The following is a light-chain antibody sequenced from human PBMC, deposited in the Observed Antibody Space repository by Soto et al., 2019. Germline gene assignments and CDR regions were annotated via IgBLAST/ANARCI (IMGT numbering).Light chain of an antibody. J-gene: IGKJ3*01. V-gene: IGKV3-15*01. CDR3: QQYNNCPPIT. Sequence: EIVMTQSPATLSVSPGERATLSCRASQNVSSNLAWYQQKPGQAPRLLIYGASTRATGIPARFSGSGSRTEFTLTISSLQSEDFAVYYCQQYNNCPPITFGPGTKVDIK. CDR1: QNVSSN. CDR2: GAS.